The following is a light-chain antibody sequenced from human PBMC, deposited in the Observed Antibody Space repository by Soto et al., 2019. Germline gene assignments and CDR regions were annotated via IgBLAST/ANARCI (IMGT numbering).Light chain of an antibody. Sequence: QSVLTQPPSVSAAPGQTVTISCSGSSSNIGNNYVSWYQQVPGAAPKLLIYDSNKRPSGIPERFSASKSGTSATLAITGLQADDEADYYCQSYESSSLSGFVFGSGTKV. CDR1: SSNIGNNY. V-gene: IGLV1-51*01. CDR2: DSN. CDR3: QSYESSSLSGFV. J-gene: IGLJ1*01.